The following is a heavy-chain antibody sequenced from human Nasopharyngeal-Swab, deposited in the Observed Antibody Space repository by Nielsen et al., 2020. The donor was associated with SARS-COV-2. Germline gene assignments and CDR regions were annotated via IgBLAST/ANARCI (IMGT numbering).Heavy chain of an antibody. CDR1: GGSISSYY. D-gene: IGHD2-15*01. Sequence: SKTLSLTCTVSGGSISSYYWSWIRQPPGKGLEWIGYIYYSGSTHYNPSLNSRVTISVDTSQNQFSLNLSSVTAADTAVYYCARHVRSGVVVAAAYYFDYWGQGTLVTVSS. J-gene: IGHJ4*02. V-gene: IGHV4-59*08. CDR2: IYYSGST. CDR3: ARHVRSGVVVAAAYYFDY.